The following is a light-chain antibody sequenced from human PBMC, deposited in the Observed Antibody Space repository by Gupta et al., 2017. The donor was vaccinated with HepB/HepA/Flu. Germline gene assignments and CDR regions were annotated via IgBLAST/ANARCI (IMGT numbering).Light chain of an antibody. CDR1: QSITIW. J-gene: IGKJ4*01. CDR3: QQYNSSPLT. Sequence: DIQMTQSPSTLSASVGDRVTITCRASQSITIWLAWYQQKPGKAPKLLIYKASSLESGVPSRFSGSGSGTEFTLTISSLQPDDFATYYCQQYNSSPLTFGGGTKVEIK. V-gene: IGKV1-5*03. CDR2: KAS.